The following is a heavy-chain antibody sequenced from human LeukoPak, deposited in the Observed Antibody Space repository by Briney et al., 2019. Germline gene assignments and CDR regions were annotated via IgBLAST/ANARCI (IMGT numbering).Heavy chain of an antibody. J-gene: IGHJ4*02. CDR2: ISGSGGST. V-gene: IGHV3-23*01. CDR3: AKDIRYSSSCD. Sequence: GGSLRLSCAASGFTFSSYAMSWVRQAPGKGLEWVSAISGSGGSTYYADSVKGRFTISRDNSKNTLYLQMDSLRAEDTAVYYCAKDIRYSSSCDWGQGTLVTVSS. CDR1: GFTFSSYA. D-gene: IGHD6-6*01.